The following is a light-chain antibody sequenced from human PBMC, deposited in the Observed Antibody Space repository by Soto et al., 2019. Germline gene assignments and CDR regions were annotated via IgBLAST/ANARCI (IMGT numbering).Light chain of an antibody. CDR2: AAS. J-gene: IGKJ2*01. CDR1: QSISTY. Sequence: DLQMTQSPSSLSASVGDRVTIICRASQSISTYVNWYQLKPGKAPKVLIYAASSLQSGVPSRFSGSGSGTDFTLTISSLQVEDFATYYCQQSYTTPYTFGQGTKLEIQ. CDR3: QQSYTTPYT. V-gene: IGKV1-39*01.